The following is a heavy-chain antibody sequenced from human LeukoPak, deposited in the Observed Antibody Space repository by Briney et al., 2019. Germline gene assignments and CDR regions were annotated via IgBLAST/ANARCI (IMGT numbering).Heavy chain of an antibody. CDR1: GFTFGDYA. CDR2: IWFDGSNK. Sequence: PGGSLRLSCTASGFTFGDYAMSWVRQAPGKGLEWVAFIWFDGSNKHYADSVKGRFTISRDNSEDTLYLQMNSLRAEDTAVYYCVRDPSGSGFAFDSWGQGALVTVSS. V-gene: IGHV3-33*01. D-gene: IGHD1-1*01. CDR3: VRDPSGSGFAFDS. J-gene: IGHJ4*02.